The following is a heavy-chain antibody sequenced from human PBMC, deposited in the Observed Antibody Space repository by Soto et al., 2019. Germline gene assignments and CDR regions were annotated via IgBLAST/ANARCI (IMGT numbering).Heavy chain of an antibody. CDR1: GFTLSSYW. J-gene: IGHJ3*01. D-gene: IGHD2-15*01. V-gene: IGHV3-74*03. CDR3: ARAQLLPDDAFDL. Sequence: EVQLVESGGGLAQPGGSLRLSCAASGFTLSSYWMHWVRQAPGKGPVWVSRIKSDGSTTTYADSVKGRFTISGDNARNTLYLQMTSLRAGDTAVYYCARAQLLPDDAFDLWGQGTLVTVSS. CDR2: IKSDGSTT.